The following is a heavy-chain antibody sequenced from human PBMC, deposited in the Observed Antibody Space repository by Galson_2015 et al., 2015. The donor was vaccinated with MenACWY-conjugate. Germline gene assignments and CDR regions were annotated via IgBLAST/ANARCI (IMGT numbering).Heavy chain of an antibody. CDR3: ARDFSPHCGAGCYIDAHDI. J-gene: IGHJ3*02. D-gene: IGHD2-21*01. V-gene: IGHV3-7*03. CDR2: IKPDGTTR. Sequence: SLRLSCAASGFTFSGYWMTWVRQAPGKGLEWVANIKPDGTTRNYLDSVKGRFSISRDNAKNSSFLQMDTLRAEDTAAYYCARDFSPHCGAGCYIDAHDIWGQGTMVTVSS. CDR1: GFTFSGYW.